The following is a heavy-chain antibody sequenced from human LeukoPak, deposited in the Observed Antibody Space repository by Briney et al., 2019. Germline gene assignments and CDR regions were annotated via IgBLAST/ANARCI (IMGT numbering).Heavy chain of an antibody. D-gene: IGHD4-4*01. CDR3: AKDPTVTRDY. CDR2: ISGSGGST. J-gene: IGHJ4*02. V-gene: IGHV3-23*01. Sequence: GGSLRLSCAASGFTFSSYAVSWVRQAPGKGLEWVSAISGSGGSTYYADSVKGRFTISRDNSKSTLYLQMNSLRAEDTAVYYCAKDPTVTRDYWGQGTLVTVSS. CDR1: GFTFSSYA.